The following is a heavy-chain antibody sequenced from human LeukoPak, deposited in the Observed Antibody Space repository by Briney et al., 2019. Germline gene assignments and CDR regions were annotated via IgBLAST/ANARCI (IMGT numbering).Heavy chain of an antibody. CDR2: IYSGGST. CDR1: GFTVSTNS. V-gene: IGHV3-66*01. CDR3: ASYSTNDY. Sequence: GGSLRLSCAASGFTVSTNSMNWVRQAPGKGLEWVSLIYSGGSTYCADSVQDRFTISRDNSKNTLYLQMNSLRVEDTAVYYCASYSTNDYWGQGTLVTVSS. J-gene: IGHJ4*02. D-gene: IGHD6-13*01.